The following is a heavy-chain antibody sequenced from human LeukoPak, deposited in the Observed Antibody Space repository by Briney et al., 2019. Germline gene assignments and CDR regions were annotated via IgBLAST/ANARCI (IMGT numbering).Heavy chain of an antibody. CDR1: GFTFDDYA. D-gene: IGHD3-22*01. CDR3: AKAAQGSSGYFWLAEYFQH. CDR2: ISWNSGSI. Sequence: GGSLRLSCAASGFTFDDYAMHWVRQAPGKGLEWVSGISWNSGSIGYADSVKGRFTISRDNAKNSLYLQMNSLRAEDTALYYCAKAAQGSSGYFWLAEYFQHWGQGTLVTVSS. V-gene: IGHV3-9*01. J-gene: IGHJ1*01.